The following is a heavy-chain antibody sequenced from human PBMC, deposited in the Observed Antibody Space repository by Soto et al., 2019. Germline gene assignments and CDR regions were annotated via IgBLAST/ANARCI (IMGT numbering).Heavy chain of an antibody. J-gene: IGHJ4*02. CDR1: GFSFSDYN. CDR3: ARDGPIAAAVTPKPYYFDY. Sequence: EVQLVESGGGLVQPGESLRLSCAVSGFSFSDYNMNWVRQAPGKGLEWVSYINSTGGVIYYADSVRGRFTISRDNAKNSVYLQMNSLSDVDTAVYYCARDGPIAAAVTPKPYYFDYWGRGTLVTVSS. V-gene: IGHV3-48*02. CDR2: INSTGGVI. D-gene: IGHD6-25*01.